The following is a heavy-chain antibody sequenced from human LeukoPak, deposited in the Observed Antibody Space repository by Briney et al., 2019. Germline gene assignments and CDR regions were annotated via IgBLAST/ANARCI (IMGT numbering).Heavy chain of an antibody. D-gene: IGHD6-19*01. CDR3: ARLRYSSGWYPFDY. V-gene: IGHV5-51*01. CDR2: IYPGDSNT. Sequence: GEYLKISCKGSGYRFIRYWIGWVRQMPGKSLEWMGIIYPGDSNTRHSPSFQGQVTISADRSISTAYLQWSSLKASDTAMYYCARLRYSSGWYPFDYWGQGTLVTVSS. J-gene: IGHJ4*02. CDR1: GYRFIRYW.